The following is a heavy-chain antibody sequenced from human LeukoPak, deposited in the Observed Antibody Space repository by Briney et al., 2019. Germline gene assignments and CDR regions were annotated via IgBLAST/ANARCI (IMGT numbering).Heavy chain of an antibody. CDR2: IIPIFGTA. J-gene: IGHJ5*02. D-gene: IGHD3-22*01. CDR1: GGTFISYA. Sequence: GASVKVSCKASGGTFISYAISWVRQAPGQGLEWMGGIIPIFGTANYAQKFQGRVTITADESTSTAYMELSSLRSEDTAVYYCARESPIEYYYDSSGENWFDPWGQGTLVTVSS. CDR3: ARESPIEYYYDSSGENWFDP. V-gene: IGHV1-69*01.